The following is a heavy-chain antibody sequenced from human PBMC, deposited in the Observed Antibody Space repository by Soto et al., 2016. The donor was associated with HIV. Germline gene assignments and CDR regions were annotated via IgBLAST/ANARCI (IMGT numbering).Heavy chain of an antibody. Sequence: EVQLVESGGGLVQPGGSLRLSCAASGFTFSSYWMHWVRQAPGKGLVWVSRINSDGSSTSYADSVKGRFTISRDNAKNTLYLQMNSLRAGDTAVYYCASPTPYDYVWGSLGYWGQGTLVTVSS. CDR2: INSDGSST. J-gene: IGHJ4*02. D-gene: IGHD3-16*01. CDR1: GFTFSSYW. V-gene: IGHV3-74*01. CDR3: ASPTPYDYVWGSLGY.